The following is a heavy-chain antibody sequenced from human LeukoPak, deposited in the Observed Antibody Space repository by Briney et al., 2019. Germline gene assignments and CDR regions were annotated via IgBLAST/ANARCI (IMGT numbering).Heavy chain of an antibody. CDR1: GYTFTDYY. V-gene: IGHV1-2*02. D-gene: IGHD4-17*01. Sequence: ASVKVSCKASGYTFTDYYMHWLRPAPGQGLEWMGWINPNSGDTNYAQKFQGRVTMTRDTSISTAYMELSRLRSDDTAVYYCAREGATDYDTNWFDPWGQGTLVTVSS. CDR2: INPNSGDT. J-gene: IGHJ5*02. CDR3: AREGATDYDTNWFDP.